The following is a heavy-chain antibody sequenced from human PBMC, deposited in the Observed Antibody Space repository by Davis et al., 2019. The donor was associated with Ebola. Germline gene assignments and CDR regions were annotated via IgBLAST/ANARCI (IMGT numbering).Heavy chain of an antibody. CDR3: SPVYRGIRYFDWLSLDY. Sequence: AASVQVSCQVSVYTLTDFSTHSVRHVPGIGLEWMGGFDPDDGETIYAQKFPGRVTLTEDTSTDTAYMELSSLSSEDTAVYYCSPVYRGIRYFDWLSLDYWGQGTLVTVSS. V-gene: IGHV1-24*01. D-gene: IGHD3-9*01. CDR1: VYTLTDFS. J-gene: IGHJ4*02. CDR2: FDPDDGET.